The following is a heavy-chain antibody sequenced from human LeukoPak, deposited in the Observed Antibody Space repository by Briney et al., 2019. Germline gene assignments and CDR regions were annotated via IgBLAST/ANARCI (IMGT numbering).Heavy chain of an antibody. D-gene: IGHD3-10*01. CDR2: IYHSGST. CDR3: AWTLASGSGSYYGAFDP. Sequence: PSETLSLTCTVSGGSISSGGYYWSWIRQPPGKGLEWIGYIYHSGSTYYNPSLKSQVTISVDRSKNQFSLKLSSVTAADTTVYYCAWTLASGSGSYYGAFDPWGQGTLVTVSS. J-gene: IGHJ5*02. CDR1: GGSISSGGYY. V-gene: IGHV4-30-2*01.